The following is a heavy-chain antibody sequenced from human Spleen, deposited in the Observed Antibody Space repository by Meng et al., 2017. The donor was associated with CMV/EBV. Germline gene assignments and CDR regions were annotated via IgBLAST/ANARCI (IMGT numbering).Heavy chain of an antibody. D-gene: IGHD5-24*01. J-gene: IGHJ4*02. CDR3: ARDFGWLQHDY. CDR2: IKEDGSEN. V-gene: IGHV3-7*01. Sequence: GESLKISCVASGITFSDYWMSWVRQAPGKGLQWVGNIKEDGSENNYLDSVKGRFTISRDHAKNSVYLHMSSLRAEDTAMYYCARDFGWLQHDYWGRGTLVTVSS. CDR1: GITFSDYW.